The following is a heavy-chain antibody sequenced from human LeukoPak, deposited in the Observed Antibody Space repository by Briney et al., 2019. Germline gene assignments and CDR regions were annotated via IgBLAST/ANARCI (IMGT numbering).Heavy chain of an antibody. CDR3: ARGPGGAAAGLVSYYYYYYMDV. Sequence: ASVNVSCKASGCTFTSYDINWVRQAAGQGLEWMGWMNPNSGNTGYAQKFQGRVTITRNTSISTAYMELSSLRSEDTAVYYCARGPGGAAAGLVSYYYYYYMDVWGKGTTVTVSS. CDR1: GCTFTSYD. V-gene: IGHV1-8*03. D-gene: IGHD6-13*01. J-gene: IGHJ6*03. CDR2: MNPNSGNT.